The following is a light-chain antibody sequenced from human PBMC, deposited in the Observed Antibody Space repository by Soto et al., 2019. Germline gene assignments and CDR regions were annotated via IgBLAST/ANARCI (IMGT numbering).Light chain of an antibody. Sequence: QSVLTQPRSVSGSPGQSITISCTGTSSDVGGHNYVSWYQQYPGKAPKLLLSSVSKRPSGVPDRFSGSKSGNTASLTISGLQAEDEADYYCCSYAGSYTYVFGNGTKVTVL. CDR3: CSYAGSYTYV. J-gene: IGLJ1*01. CDR2: SVS. CDR1: SSDVGGHNY. V-gene: IGLV2-11*01.